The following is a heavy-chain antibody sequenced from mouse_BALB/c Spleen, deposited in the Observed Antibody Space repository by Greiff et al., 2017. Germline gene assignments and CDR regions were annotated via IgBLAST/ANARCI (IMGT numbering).Heavy chain of an antibody. CDR3: ARMAYYGNGAWFAY. J-gene: IGHJ3*01. CDR1: GYTFTSYW. Sequence: QVHVKQPGAELVKPGASVKLSCKASGYTFTSYWMHWVKQRPGQGLEWIGEINPSNGRTNYNEKFKSKATLTVDKSSSTAYMQLSSLTSEDSAVYYCARMAYYGNGAWFAYWGQGTLVTVSA. CDR2: INPSNGRT. V-gene: IGHV1S81*02. D-gene: IGHD2-10*01.